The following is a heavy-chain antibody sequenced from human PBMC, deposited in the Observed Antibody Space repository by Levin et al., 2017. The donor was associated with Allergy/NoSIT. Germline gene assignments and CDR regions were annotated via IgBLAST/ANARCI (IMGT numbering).Heavy chain of an antibody. Sequence: ASVKVSCKTSGYSFTTYAMNWLRQAPGQGLEWMGWINTYTGKPIYAPGFTGRFVFSLDTSVSTAYVKINSLQTEDTAIYYCAKDNTGRPFDIWGQGTTVTVSS. CDR3: AKDNTGRPFDI. CDR2: INTYTGKP. V-gene: IGHV7-4-1*02. J-gene: IGHJ3*02. D-gene: IGHD2-8*02. CDR1: GYSFTTYA.